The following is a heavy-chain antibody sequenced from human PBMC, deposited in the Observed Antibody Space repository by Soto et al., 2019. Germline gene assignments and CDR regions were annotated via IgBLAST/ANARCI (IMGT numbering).Heavy chain of an antibody. J-gene: IGHJ5*02. CDR3: GHSPSGYCSSTSCLNWFDP. CDR1: GFSLSTSGVG. V-gene: IGHV2-5*01. CDR2: IYWNDDK. D-gene: IGHD2-2*03. Sequence: SGPTLVNPTQTLTLTCTFSGFSLSTSGVGVGWIRQPPGKALEWLALIYWNDDKRYSPSLKSRLTITKDTSKNQVVLTMTNMDPVDTATYYCGHSPSGYCSSTSCLNWFDPWGQGTLVTVSS.